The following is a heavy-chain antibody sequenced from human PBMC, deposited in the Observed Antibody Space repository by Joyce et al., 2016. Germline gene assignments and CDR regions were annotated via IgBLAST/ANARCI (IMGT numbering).Heavy chain of an antibody. CDR1: GGSISSNSYY. J-gene: IGHJ4*02. CDR2: IYYSGST. D-gene: IGHD3-22*01. Sequence: QLQLQESGPGLVKPSETLSLTCTVSGGSISSNSYYWGGIRQPPGKGLAWIGRIYYSGSTDYNPSFKSRVTISLNTSKNQFSLKVKSVTAADTAVYYCARQNYYDSSGYYEVSDYWGQGTLVTVSS. CDR3: ARQNYYDSSGYYEVSDY. V-gene: IGHV4-39*01.